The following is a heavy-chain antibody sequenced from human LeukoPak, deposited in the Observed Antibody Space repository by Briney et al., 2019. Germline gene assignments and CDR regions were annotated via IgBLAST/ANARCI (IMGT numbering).Heavy chain of an antibody. CDR1: GYTFTGYC. D-gene: IGHD7-27*01. Sequence: ASVKVSCKASGYTFTGYCMHWVRQAPGQGLEWMGWINPNSGGTNYAQKFQGRVTMTRGTSISTAYMELSRLRSDDTAGYYCARDRAGVSDYWGQGTLVTVSS. CDR2: INPNSGGT. J-gene: IGHJ4*02. V-gene: IGHV1-2*02. CDR3: ARDRAGVSDY.